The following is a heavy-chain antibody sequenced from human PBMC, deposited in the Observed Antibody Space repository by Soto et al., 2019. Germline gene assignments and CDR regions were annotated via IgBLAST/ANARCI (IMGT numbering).Heavy chain of an antibody. CDR3: ARAGGIVVVPAANVAFDI. CDR1: GYTFTSYY. Sequence: GSSVKVSCKASGYTFTSYYMHWVRQAPGQGLEWMGIINPSGGSTSYAQKFQGRVTMTRDTSTSTVYMELSSLRSEETAVYYCARAGGIVVVPAANVAFDIWGQGTMVTVSS. V-gene: IGHV1-46*01. J-gene: IGHJ3*02. CDR2: INPSGGST. D-gene: IGHD2-2*01.